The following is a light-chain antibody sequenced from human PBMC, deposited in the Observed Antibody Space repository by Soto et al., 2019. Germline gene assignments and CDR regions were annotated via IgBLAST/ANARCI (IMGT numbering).Light chain of an antibody. V-gene: IGKV3-11*01. CDR1: QSVSSY. CDR3: QQRSNWPSIT. Sequence: IVLTQSPATLSLFNGERATLSCRASQSVSSYLAWYQQKPGQAPRLLIYDASSRATGIPARFSGSGSGTDFTLTISSLEPEDFAVYYCQQRSNWPSITFGQGTRLEIK. J-gene: IGKJ5*01. CDR2: DAS.